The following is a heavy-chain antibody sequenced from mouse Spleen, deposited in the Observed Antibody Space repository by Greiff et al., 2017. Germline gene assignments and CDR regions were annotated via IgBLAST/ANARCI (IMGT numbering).Heavy chain of an antibody. V-gene: IGHV1-82*01. CDR2: IYPGDGDT. Sequence: QVQLQQSGPELVKPGASVKISCKASGYAFSSSWMNWVKQRPGKGLEWIGRIYPGDGDTNYNGKFKGKATLTADKSSSTAYMQLSSLTSEDSAVYFCAREGDYYDGSPFAYWGQGTLVTVS. D-gene: IGHD1-1*01. CDR3: AREGDYYDGSPFAY. CDR1: GYAFSSSW. J-gene: IGHJ3*01.